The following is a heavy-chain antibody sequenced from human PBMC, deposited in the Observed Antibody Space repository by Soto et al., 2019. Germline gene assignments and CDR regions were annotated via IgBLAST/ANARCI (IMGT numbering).Heavy chain of an antibody. CDR1: GFTFSTSA. D-gene: IGHD3-3*01. CDR3: APYYNYWNT. V-gene: IGHV5-51*01. J-gene: IGHJ4*02. Sequence: EVQVVQSGAEVKKPGESLKISCKTSGFTFSTSAIGWVRQMPGKGLEWMGIINPADSEATYSPSFQGQVTFSADKSISTAYLHWSSLKASDTAIYYCAPYYNYWNTWGQGTLVTVSS. CDR2: INPADSEA.